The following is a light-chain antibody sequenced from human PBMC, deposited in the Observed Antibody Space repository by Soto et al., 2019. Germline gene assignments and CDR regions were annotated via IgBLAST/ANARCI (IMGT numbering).Light chain of an antibody. J-gene: IGKJ1*01. Sequence: DIQMTQSPSSLSASIGDRVTISCRASQDISSSLNWYQHKSGKAPKLLIYAASGLHSGVPSRFSGSGSGTDFTLTISSLQPEDFAVYYCQQYGSSPKTFGQGTKVEIK. CDR2: AAS. CDR1: QDISSS. CDR3: QQYGSSPKT. V-gene: IGKV1-39*01.